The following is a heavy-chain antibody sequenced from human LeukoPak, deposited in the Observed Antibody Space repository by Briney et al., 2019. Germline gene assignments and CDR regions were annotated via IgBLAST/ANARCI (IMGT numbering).Heavy chain of an antibody. CDR1: GGSISSYY. Sequence: SETLSLTCTVSGGSISSYYWSWIRQPPRKRLEWIWYIYYSGSTNYNPSLKSRVTISVDTSKNQFSLKLSSVTAADTAVYYCARGLMMAVAGRGEFHYWGQGTLVTVSS. CDR3: ARGLMMAVAGRGEFHY. J-gene: IGHJ4*02. V-gene: IGHV4-59*01. CDR2: IYYSGST. D-gene: IGHD6-13*01.